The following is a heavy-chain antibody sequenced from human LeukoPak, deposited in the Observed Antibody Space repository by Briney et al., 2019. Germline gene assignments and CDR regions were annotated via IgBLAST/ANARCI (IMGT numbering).Heavy chain of an antibody. J-gene: IGHJ4*02. CDR2: IYPVDSDT. CDR1: GYSFTSYG. V-gene: IGHV5-51*01. Sequence: LGESLKISCKGSGYSFTSYGSGWLRQIPGKGLEWMAIIYPVDSDTRYSPSFQGQLTISADKSISNAYLQWSSLKASDTDMYYCASLKGWLQSPDYWGQGTLVTVSS. CDR3: ASLKGWLQSPDY. D-gene: IGHD5-24*01.